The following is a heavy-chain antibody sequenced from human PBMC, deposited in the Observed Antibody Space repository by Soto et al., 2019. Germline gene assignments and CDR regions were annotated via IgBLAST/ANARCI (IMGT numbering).Heavy chain of an antibody. V-gene: IGHV3-30*18. J-gene: IGHJ6*02. D-gene: IGHD1-26*01. CDR3: AKEVGGSSHYYYGMDV. CDR2: ISYDGSNK. Sequence: TGGSLRLSCAASGFTFSSYGMHWVRQAPGKGLEWVAVISYDGSNKYYADSVKGRFTISRDNSKNTLYLQMNSLRAEDTAVYYCAKEVGGSSHYYYGMDVWGQGTTVTVSS. CDR1: GFTFSSYG.